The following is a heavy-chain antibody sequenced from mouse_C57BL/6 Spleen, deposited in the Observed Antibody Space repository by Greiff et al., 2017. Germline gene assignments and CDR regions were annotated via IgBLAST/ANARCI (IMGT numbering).Heavy chain of an antibody. CDR2: FYPGSGSI. V-gene: IGHV1-62-2*01. D-gene: IGHD1-1*01. J-gene: IGHJ2*01. Sequence: QVQLQQSGAELVKPGASVKLSCKASGYTFTEYTIHWVKQRSGQGLEWIGWFYPGSGSIKYNEKFKDKATLTADKSSSTVYMELSRLTSEDSAVYFCARHEAPFITTPVAGYFDYWGQGTTLTVSS. CDR1: GYTFTEYT. CDR3: ARHEAPFITTPVAGYFDY.